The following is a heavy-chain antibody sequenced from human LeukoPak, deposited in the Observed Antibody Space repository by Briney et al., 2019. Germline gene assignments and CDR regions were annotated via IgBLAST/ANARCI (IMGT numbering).Heavy chain of an antibody. CDR3: ARDPEYYSYYMDV. D-gene: IGHD1-14*01. CDR1: GFTFSSYR. J-gene: IGHJ6*03. V-gene: IGHV3-21*01. CDR2: ISSRSSYI. Sequence: GGSLRLSCAASGFTFSSYRMNWVRQAPGKGLEWVSSISSRSSYIYYADSLKGRFTISRDNAKNSLYLNIHSLRAEDTAVYYCARDPEYYSYYMDVWGKGTTVTIFS.